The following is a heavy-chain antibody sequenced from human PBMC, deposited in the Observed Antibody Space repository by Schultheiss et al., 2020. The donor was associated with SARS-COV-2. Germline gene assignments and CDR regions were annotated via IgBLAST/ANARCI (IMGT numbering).Heavy chain of an antibody. CDR1: GYTFTDYY. CDR2: INPNSGGT. D-gene: IGHD5-18*01. Sequence: ASVKVSCKASGYTFTDYYIHWVRQAPGQGLEWMAWINPNSGGTNYAQKFQGRVTMTRDTSISTAYMELSRLRSDDAAVYYCARVRIQLWSDFDYWGQGTLVTVSS. V-gene: IGHV1-2*02. CDR3: ARVRIQLWSDFDY. J-gene: IGHJ4*02.